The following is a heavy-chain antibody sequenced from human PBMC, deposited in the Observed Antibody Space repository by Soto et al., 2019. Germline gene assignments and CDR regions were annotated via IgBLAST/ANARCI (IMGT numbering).Heavy chain of an antibody. V-gene: IGHV3-11*01. CDR3: AREGSSYGMDV. Sequence: GGSLRLSCAASGFTFSYYYMSWIRLAPGKGLEWVSYITPSGSSTYYADSVKGRFTISRDNAKNSLYLQMNSLRVEDTAVYYCAREGSSYGMDVWGQGTTVTVSS. D-gene: IGHD1-26*01. CDR1: GFTFSYYY. CDR2: ITPSGSST. J-gene: IGHJ6*02.